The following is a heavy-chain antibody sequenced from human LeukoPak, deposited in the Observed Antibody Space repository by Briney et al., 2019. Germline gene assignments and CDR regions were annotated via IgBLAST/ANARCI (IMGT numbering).Heavy chain of an antibody. D-gene: IGHD3-22*01. CDR3: ARDSAPITMVVEVPAGLDY. V-gene: IGHV3-48*02. Sequence: GGSLRLSCEASGFTFRTSSMNWVRQAPGRGLEWVSYINSGSDTIYYADSVKGRFTISRDNAKNSLYLQMNSLRDDDTAMYYCARDSAPITMVVEVPAGLDYWGPGTQVTVSS. CDR1: GFTFRTSS. J-gene: IGHJ4*02. CDR2: INSGSDTI.